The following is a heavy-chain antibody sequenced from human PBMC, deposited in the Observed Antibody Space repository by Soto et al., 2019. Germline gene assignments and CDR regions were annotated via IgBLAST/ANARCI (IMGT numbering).Heavy chain of an antibody. D-gene: IGHD3-3*01. V-gene: IGHV3-15*07. Sequence: EVQLVESGGGLVKPGGSLRLSCAASGFTFSNAWMNWVRQAPGKGLEWVGRIKSKTDGWTTDYAAPVKGRFTISRDDSKNTLYLQMNSLKTEDTAVYYCTTVGTYYDFWSGSDYYYGMDVWGQGTTVTVSS. CDR3: TTVGTYYDFWSGSDYYYGMDV. CDR2: IKSKTDGWTT. J-gene: IGHJ6*02. CDR1: GFTFSNAW.